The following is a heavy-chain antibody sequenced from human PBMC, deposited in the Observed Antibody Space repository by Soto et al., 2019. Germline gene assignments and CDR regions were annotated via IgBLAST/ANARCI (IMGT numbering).Heavy chain of an antibody. D-gene: IGHD6-19*01. J-gene: IGHJ5*02. Sequence: EVQLLESGGGLVQPGGSLRVSCAASGFTFSSYAMSWVRQAPGKGLEWVSGISGGGGSTYYADSVKGRFTISRDNSKNTLYLQMNSLTAEDTAVYYCAKVASSGWYWFDPWGQGTLVTVSS. CDR3: AKVASSGWYWFDP. V-gene: IGHV3-23*01. CDR2: ISGGGGST. CDR1: GFTFSSYA.